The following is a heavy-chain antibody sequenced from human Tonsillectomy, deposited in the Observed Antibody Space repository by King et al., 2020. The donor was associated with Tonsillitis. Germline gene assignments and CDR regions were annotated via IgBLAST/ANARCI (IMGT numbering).Heavy chain of an antibody. CDR3: VKGRGCLAAAGRFDY. D-gene: IGHD6-13*01. Sequence: VQLVESGGGWVQPGGSLRLSCAASGFTFSRYAMSWVRQAPGKGLEWVSAISGSRGSTYYADSVKGRFTISRDNSKNTMWLQMNSLRAEDTAVYYCVKGRGCLAAAGRFDYWGQGNLVTVSS. CDR2: ISGSRGST. J-gene: IGHJ4*02. V-gene: IGHV3-23*04. CDR1: GFTFSRYA.